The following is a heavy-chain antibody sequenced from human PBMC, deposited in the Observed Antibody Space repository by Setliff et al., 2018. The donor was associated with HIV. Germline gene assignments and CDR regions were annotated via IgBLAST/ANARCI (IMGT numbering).Heavy chain of an antibody. Sequence: GGSLRLSCAASGFTFDTYWMHWVRQAPGKGLVWVSRVSSDGSSKTYADSVKDRFTISRDNAKNTLYLQMNSLRAEDTGVYYCHSGYDTEEQSYFDYWGQGTLVTV. J-gene: IGHJ4*02. CDR2: VSSDGSSK. CDR1: GFTFDTYW. D-gene: IGHD5-12*01. CDR3: HSGYDTEEQSYFDY. V-gene: IGHV3-74*01.